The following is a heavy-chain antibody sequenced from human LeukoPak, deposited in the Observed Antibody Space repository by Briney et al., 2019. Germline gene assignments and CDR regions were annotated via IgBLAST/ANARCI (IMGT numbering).Heavy chain of an antibody. D-gene: IGHD3-22*01. CDR1: GFTFSSYA. Sequence: AGGSLRLSCAASGFTFSSYAMSWVRQAPGKGLEWVSAISGSGGSTYYADSVKGRFTISRDNSKNTLYLQMNSLRDEDTAVYYCARGYYDSSTFDYWGQGTLVTVSS. V-gene: IGHV3-23*01. CDR3: ARGYYDSSTFDY. J-gene: IGHJ4*02. CDR2: ISGSGGST.